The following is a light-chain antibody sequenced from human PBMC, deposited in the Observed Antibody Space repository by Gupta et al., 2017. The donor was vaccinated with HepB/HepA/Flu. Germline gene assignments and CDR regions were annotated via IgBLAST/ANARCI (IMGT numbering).Light chain of an antibody. CDR3: QQSYSTPWT. CDR1: QSISSY. J-gene: IGKJ1*01. Sequence: DIQMTQSPSSLSASVGDRVNITCRASQSISSYLTWYQQKPGKVPKLLIFAASTLQSGVPSRFSGSGSGTDFTLTISSLQPEDFATYYCQQSYSTPWTFGQGTKV. V-gene: IGKV1-39*01. CDR2: AAS.